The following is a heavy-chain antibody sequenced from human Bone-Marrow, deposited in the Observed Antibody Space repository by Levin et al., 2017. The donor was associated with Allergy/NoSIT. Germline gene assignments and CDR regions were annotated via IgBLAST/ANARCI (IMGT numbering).Heavy chain of an antibody. Sequence: PGGSLRLSCAASGFTFSDYYMSWIRQAPGKGLEWVSYISSSSSYTNYADSVKGRFTISRDNAKNSLYLQMNSLRAEDTAVYYCARDLQEGWIQLFRFSTHFDYWGQGTLVTVSS. D-gene: IGHD5-18*01. CDR2: ISSSSSYT. J-gene: IGHJ4*02. CDR1: GFTFSDYY. V-gene: IGHV3-11*05. CDR3: ARDLQEGWIQLFRFSTHFDY.